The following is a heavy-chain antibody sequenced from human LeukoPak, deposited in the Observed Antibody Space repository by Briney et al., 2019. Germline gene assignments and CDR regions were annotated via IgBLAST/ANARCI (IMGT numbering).Heavy chain of an antibody. V-gene: IGHV4-38-2*01. D-gene: IGHD6-19*01. CDR1: GYSISSGYY. CDR2: IYHSGST. Sequence: SETLSLTCAVSGYSISSGYYWGWIRQPPGKGLEWIGSIYHSGSTYYNPSLRSRVTISVDTSKNQFSLKLSSVTAADTAVYYCATQQWLVREVVYWGQGTLVTVPS. J-gene: IGHJ4*02. CDR3: ATQQWLVREVVY.